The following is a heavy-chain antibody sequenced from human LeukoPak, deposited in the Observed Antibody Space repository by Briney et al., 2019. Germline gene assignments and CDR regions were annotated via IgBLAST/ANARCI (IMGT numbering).Heavy chain of an antibody. V-gene: IGHV3-30*03. Sequence: PGGSLRLSCAASGFTFRNYGMHWVRQAPGKGLEWVAVISYDGSEKHYADPVKGRFTISRDNSKNTLYLQVSSLRAEDTAMYYCAREGNSGYYPYWGQGILVTVSS. J-gene: IGHJ4*02. CDR2: ISYDGSEK. CDR3: AREGNSGYYPY. CDR1: GFTFRNYG. D-gene: IGHD3-22*01.